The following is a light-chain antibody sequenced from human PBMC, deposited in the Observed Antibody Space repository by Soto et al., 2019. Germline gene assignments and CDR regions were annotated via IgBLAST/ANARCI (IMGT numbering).Light chain of an antibody. J-gene: IGKJ5*01. CDR2: DAS. CDR1: QSVSNF. Sequence: EIVLTQSPATLSLSPGEKATLSCRASQSVSNFLAWYLQRPGQAPRLLIFDASKRAAGVPARFSGSGSGTDFTLTIGILEPEDFAVYYCQQRSSWPITFGQGTRLENK. CDR3: QQRSSWPIT. V-gene: IGKV3-11*01.